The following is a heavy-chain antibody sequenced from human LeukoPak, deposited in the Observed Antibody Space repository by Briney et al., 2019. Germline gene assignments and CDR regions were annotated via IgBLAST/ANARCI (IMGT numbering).Heavy chain of an antibody. CDR1: GGTFSSYA. D-gene: IGHD3-22*01. J-gene: IGHJ4*02. Sequence: SVKVSCKASGGTFSSYAISWVRQAPGQGLEWMGRITPILGIANYAQKFQGRVTITADKSTSTAYMELSSLRSEDTAVYYCARAPYYDSSGQFDYWGQGTLVTVSS. V-gene: IGHV1-69*04. CDR2: ITPILGIA. CDR3: ARAPYYDSSGQFDY.